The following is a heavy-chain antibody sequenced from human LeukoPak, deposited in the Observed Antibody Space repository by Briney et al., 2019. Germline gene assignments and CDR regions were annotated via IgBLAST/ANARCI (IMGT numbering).Heavy chain of an antibody. V-gene: IGHV3-74*01. CDR2: FNNDGRRT. D-gene: IGHD5-12*01. Sequence: GGSLRLFCAPSVLTFRIYCMQWVRQARGKGRVWLSRFNNDGRRTSYADSVKGRFTVSRDSAKNTLYLQMNSLRAEDTAVYYCAREGPLLNSGYTGSFDSWGQGTLVTVSS. CDR3: AREGPLLNSGYTGSFDS. CDR1: VLTFRIYC. J-gene: IGHJ4*02.